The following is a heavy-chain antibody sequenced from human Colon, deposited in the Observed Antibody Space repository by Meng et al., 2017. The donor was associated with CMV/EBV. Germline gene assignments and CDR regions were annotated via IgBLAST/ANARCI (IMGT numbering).Heavy chain of an antibody. CDR2: LYFSGNT. Sequence: LRLSCTVSGVSINSYYWSWIRQPPGKGLEWIGDLYFSGNTSFNPSLKSRLTIPVDTSKNQFSLKLTSVTSADTAMYYCARLYPIFGVTSHQDPFDIWGQGTMVTVSS. CDR1: GVSINSYY. CDR3: ARLYPIFGVTSHQDPFDI. V-gene: IGHV4-59*01. D-gene: IGHD3-3*01. J-gene: IGHJ3*02.